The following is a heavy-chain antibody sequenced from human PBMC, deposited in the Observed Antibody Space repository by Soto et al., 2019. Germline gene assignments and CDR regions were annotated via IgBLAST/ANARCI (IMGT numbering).Heavy chain of an antibody. CDR3: AGQYYYDSSGYKGNP. CDR1: GFTFSSYW. V-gene: IGHV3-7*01. CDR2: IKQDGSEK. J-gene: IGHJ5*02. D-gene: IGHD3-22*01. Sequence: GGSLRLSCAASGFTFSSYWMSWVRQAPGKGLEWVANIKQDGSEKYYVDSVKGRFTISRDNAKNSLYLQMNSPRAEDTAVYYCAGQYYYDSSGYKGNPWGQGTLVTVSS.